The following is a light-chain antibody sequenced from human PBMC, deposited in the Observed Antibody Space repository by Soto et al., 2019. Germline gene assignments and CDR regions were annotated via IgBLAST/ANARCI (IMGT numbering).Light chain of an antibody. CDR1: RSNIRSQN. V-gene: IGLV1-44*01. J-gene: IGLJ1*01. Sequence: QSVLTQPPSTSGTPGQRVTISCSGSRSNIRSQNVNWYQQLPGTAPKLLIYNNNQRPSGVPDRFSGSKSGTSASLAISGLQSEDEAAYYCAAWDDSLIGYVFGTGTKLTVL. CDR3: AAWDDSLIGYV. CDR2: NNN.